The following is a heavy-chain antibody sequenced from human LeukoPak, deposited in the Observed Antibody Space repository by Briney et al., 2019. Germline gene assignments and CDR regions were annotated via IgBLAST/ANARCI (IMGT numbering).Heavy chain of an antibody. CDR3: ARGVQWLQNYFDY. D-gene: IGHD5-18*01. CDR1: GFIFSTYW. Sequence: PGGSLRLSCAASGFIFSTYWMMWARQAPGKGLEWVANMKGDGSEIHYVDSVKGRFTISRDNARNSLFLQMNGLRPEDTAVYYCARGVQWLQNYFDYWGQGTLVTVSS. V-gene: IGHV3-7*01. CDR2: MKGDGSEI. J-gene: IGHJ4*02.